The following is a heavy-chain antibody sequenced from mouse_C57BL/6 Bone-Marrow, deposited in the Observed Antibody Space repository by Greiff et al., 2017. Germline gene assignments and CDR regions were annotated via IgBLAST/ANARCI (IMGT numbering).Heavy chain of an antibody. V-gene: IGHV5-12*01. Sequence: EVMLVESGGGLVQPGGSLKLSCAASGFTFSDYYMYWVRQTPEKRLEWVAYISNGGGSTYYPDTVKGRFTISRDNAKNTLYLQMSRLKSEDTAMYYCASPLLRQGGWYFDVWGTGTTVTVSS. CDR3: ASPLLRQGGWYFDV. CDR2: ISNGGGST. CDR1: GFTFSDYY. J-gene: IGHJ1*03. D-gene: IGHD1-2*01.